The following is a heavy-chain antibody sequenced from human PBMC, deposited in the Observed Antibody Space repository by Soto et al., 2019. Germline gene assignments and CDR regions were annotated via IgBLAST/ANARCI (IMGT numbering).Heavy chain of an antibody. CDR2: ISAHNGNT. V-gene: IGHV1-18*01. D-gene: IGHD1-1*01. J-gene: IGHJ4*02. CDR3: ARGRYGDY. Sequence: QVHLVQSGAEVKKPGASVKVSCKGSGYGFTTYGITWVRQAPGQGLEWMAWISAHNGNTNYAQKRQGRVTVTRDTATSTAYMELRSLISDDTAVYYCARGRYGDYWGQGALVTVSS. CDR1: GYGFTTYG.